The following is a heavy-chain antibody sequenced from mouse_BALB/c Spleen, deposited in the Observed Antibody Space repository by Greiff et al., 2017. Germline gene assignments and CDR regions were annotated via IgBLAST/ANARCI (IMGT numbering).Heavy chain of an antibody. Sequence: DVHLVESGGGLVKPGGSLKLSCAASGFTFSSYAMSWVRQTPEKRLEWVASIRSGGSTYYPDSVKGRFTISRDNARNILYLQMSSLRSEDTAMYYCARGDGYLYAMDYWGQGTSVTVSS. V-gene: IGHV5-6-5*01. J-gene: IGHJ4*01. CDR3: ARGDGYLYAMDY. CDR2: IRSGGST. D-gene: IGHD2-3*01. CDR1: GFTFSSYA.